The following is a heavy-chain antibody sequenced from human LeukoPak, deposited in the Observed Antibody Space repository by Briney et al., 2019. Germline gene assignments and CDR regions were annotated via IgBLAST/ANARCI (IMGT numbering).Heavy chain of an antibody. CDR3: ARSGYDYYFDY. J-gene: IGHJ4*02. V-gene: IGHV3-53*04. CDR1: GFTFSSNY. CDR2: IYSGGST. Sequence: GGSLRLSCAASGFTFSSNYMSWVRQAPGKGLEWVSVIYSGGSTYYSDSVKGRFTISRHNSKNTLYLQMNSLRAEDTAVYYCARSGYDYYFDYWGQGTLVTVSS. D-gene: IGHD5-12*01.